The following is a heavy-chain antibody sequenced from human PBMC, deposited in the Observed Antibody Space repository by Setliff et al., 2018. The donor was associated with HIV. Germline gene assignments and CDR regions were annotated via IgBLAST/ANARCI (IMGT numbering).Heavy chain of an antibody. CDR1: GFTFSSYS. J-gene: IGHJ3*02. CDR3: AKDRTDAVDI. V-gene: IGHV3-23*01. Sequence: GGSLRLSCAASGFTFSSYSMNWVRQAPGKVLEWVSAISGSGGSTYYADSVKGLFTISRDNSKNTLYLQMNSLRAEDTAVYYCAKDRTDAVDIWGQGTMVTVSS. CDR2: ISGSGGST.